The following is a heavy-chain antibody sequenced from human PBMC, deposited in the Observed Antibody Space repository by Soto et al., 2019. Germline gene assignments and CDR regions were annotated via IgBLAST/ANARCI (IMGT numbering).Heavy chain of an antibody. V-gene: IGHV1-18*04. Sequence: QVQLEQSGVEVKKPGASVKVSCKAAGYTFTYYGFSWVRQAPGQGLEWMGWISAYSGSTNYAQNLQDRVILTADTSTSTAYLELRSLRSDDTAMFYCASDYCSSARCPRYNYFDSWGQRTLIPVSS. CDR3: ASDYCSSARCPRYNYFDS. J-gene: IGHJ4*02. D-gene: IGHD2-2*01. CDR1: GYTFTYYG. CDR2: ISAYSGST.